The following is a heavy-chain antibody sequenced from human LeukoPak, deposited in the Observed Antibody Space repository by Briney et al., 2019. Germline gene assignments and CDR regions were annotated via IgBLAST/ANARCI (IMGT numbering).Heavy chain of an antibody. CDR1: GYTFTGYY. Sequence: GASVKVSCKASGYTFTGYYMHWVRQAPGQGLEWMGRINPNSGGTNYAQKFQDRVTMTRDTSISTAYMELSRLRSDDTAVYYCANVYYDSSGPPDYWGQGALVTVSS. D-gene: IGHD3-22*01. V-gene: IGHV1-2*06. J-gene: IGHJ4*02. CDR2: INPNSGGT. CDR3: ANVYYDSSGPPDY.